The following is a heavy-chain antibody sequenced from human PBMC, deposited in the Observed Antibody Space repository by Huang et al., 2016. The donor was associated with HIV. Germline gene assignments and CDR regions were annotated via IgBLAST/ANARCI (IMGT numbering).Heavy chain of an antibody. CDR3: AKPSGDYEFFDF. CDR2: ISNEGSRK. V-gene: IGHV3-30*18. J-gene: IGHJ4*02. Sequence: QVHLEESGGGVVQPGRPLRLSCTASGFMFMTFGIDWVGQGPGKRLEWVAGISNEGSRKYYVDSVKGRFTISRDNSKNIVYLQMNSLRPEDTAVYYCAKPSGDYEFFDFWGQGTVVTVSS. CDR1: GFMFMTFG. D-gene: IGHD4-17*01.